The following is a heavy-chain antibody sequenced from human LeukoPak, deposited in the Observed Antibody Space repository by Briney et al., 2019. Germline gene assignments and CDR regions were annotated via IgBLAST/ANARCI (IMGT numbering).Heavy chain of an antibody. V-gene: IGHV5-51*01. CDR3: ARRTYYDSSGSDY. Sequence: GEPLKISCKGSGYSFSNYWIGCVRQMPGKGLEWMGIIYPGDSDTRYSPSFQGQVTISADKSISTAYLQWSSLKASDTAMYYCARRTYYDSSGSDYWGQGTLVTVSS. D-gene: IGHD3-22*01. J-gene: IGHJ4*02. CDR1: GYSFSNYW. CDR2: IYPGDSDT.